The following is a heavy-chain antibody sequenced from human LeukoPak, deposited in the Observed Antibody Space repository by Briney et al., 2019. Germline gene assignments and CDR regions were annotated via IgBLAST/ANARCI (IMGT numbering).Heavy chain of an antibody. CDR3: AKGSDFDY. CDR2: ITRSSDYI. D-gene: IGHD1-26*01. V-gene: IGHV3-21*01. Sequence: KPGGSLRLSGVASGFTFSSYTMNWVRQAPGKGLEFVSSITRSSDYIYYADSVKGRFTISRDNAKHSVYLQMSSLRAEDTAVYYCAKGSDFDYWGQGTPVTVSS. CDR1: GFTFSSYT. J-gene: IGHJ4*02.